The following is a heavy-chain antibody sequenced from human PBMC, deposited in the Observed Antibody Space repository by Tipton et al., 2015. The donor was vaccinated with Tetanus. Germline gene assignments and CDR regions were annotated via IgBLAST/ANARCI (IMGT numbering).Heavy chain of an antibody. V-gene: IGHV3-23*01. CDR3: ANWYSGTYYVQH. CDR2: ISASGGDT. D-gene: IGHD1-26*01. J-gene: IGHJ1*01. Sequence: SLRLSCAASGFTFSSYAMGWVRRAPGQGLEYVSAISASGGDTYYADSVKGRFTISRDNSKNTQYLQMNSLRAEDTGLYYCANWYSGTYYVQHWGQGTLVTVSS. CDR1: GFTFSSYA.